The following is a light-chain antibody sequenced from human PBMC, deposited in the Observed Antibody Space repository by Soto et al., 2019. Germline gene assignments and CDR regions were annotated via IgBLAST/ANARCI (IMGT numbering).Light chain of an antibody. Sequence: QSALTQPRAVSGSPGQSVTISCTGTSSDVGGYNYVSWYQQHPVKAPKLMIYDVSKRPSGFPDRFSGFKSGNKASLTISGLQAEDEADYYCCSYAGSYSNWVFGGGTKVTVL. V-gene: IGLV2-11*01. J-gene: IGLJ3*02. CDR3: CSYAGSYSNWV. CDR1: SSDVGGYNY. CDR2: DVS.